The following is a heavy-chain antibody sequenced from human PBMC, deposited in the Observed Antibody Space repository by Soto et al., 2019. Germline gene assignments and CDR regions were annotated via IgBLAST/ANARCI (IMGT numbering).Heavy chain of an antibody. Sequence: QVQLVQSGAEVKKPGASVKVSCKASGYTFTSYDINWVRQATGQGLEWMGWMNPNSGNTGYAQKFQGRVNMTRNTSISTAYMELSSLRSEDTAVYYCARITIFGVVMYHYYYGMDVWGQGTTVTVSS. CDR1: GYTFTSYD. D-gene: IGHD3-3*01. V-gene: IGHV1-8*01. CDR2: MNPNSGNT. J-gene: IGHJ6*02. CDR3: ARITIFGVVMYHYYYGMDV.